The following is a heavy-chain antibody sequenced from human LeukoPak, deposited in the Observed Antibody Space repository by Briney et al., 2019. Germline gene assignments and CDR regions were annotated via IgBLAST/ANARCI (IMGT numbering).Heavy chain of an antibody. CDR1: GFTFSSYA. Sequence: GGSLRLSCAASGFTFSSYAMHWVRQAPGKGLEWVAVISYDGSNKYYADSVKGRFTISRDNSKNTLYLQMNSLRAEDTAVYYCARELGDRFLEWPENAFDIWGQGTMVTVSS. V-gene: IGHV3-30*04. D-gene: IGHD3-3*01. CDR2: ISYDGSNK. CDR3: ARELGDRFLEWPENAFDI. J-gene: IGHJ3*02.